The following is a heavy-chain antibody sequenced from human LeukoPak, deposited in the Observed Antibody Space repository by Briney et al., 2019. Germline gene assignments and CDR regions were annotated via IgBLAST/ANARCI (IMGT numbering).Heavy chain of an antibody. CDR1: GFTVETHF. D-gene: IGHD3-22*01. J-gene: IGHJ4*02. CDR3: ARDRDDSSVLHYFDY. V-gene: IGHV3-66*02. CDR2: LYHGDRT. Sequence: GGSLRLSCAASGFTVETHFMSWVRQAPGKGLEWVSVLYHGDRTYYADSVKGRFTISRDSSKNTLYLRMKSLRAEDTAVYYCARDRDDSSVLHYFDYWGQGTLVTVSS.